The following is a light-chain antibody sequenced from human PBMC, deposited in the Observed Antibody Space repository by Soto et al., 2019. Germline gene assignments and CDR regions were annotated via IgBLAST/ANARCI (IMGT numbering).Light chain of an antibody. J-gene: IGKJ4*01. Sequence: DIQMTQSPSTLSGSVGDRVTITCRASQTISSWLAWYQQKPGKAPKLLIYKASTLKSGVPSRFSGSGSGTDFTLTIRSLHPEDFATYFCQQSYSTPALTFGGGTKVDIK. CDR1: QTISSW. V-gene: IGKV1-5*03. CDR2: KAS. CDR3: QQSYSTPALT.